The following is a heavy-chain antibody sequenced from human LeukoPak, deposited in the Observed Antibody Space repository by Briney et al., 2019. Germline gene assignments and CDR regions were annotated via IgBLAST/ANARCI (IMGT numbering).Heavy chain of an antibody. J-gene: IGHJ4*02. CDR3: ARGGKATVVTM. D-gene: IGHD4-23*01. CDR1: GGSINSYY. CDR2: IYSSGST. V-gene: IGHV4-4*07. Sequence: SETLSLTCTASGGSINSYYWSWIRQPAGKGLEWIGRIYSSGSTNYNPSLKSRVSMSVDTSKNQFSLKLTSVTAADTAVYYCARGGKATVVTMWGQGILVTVSS.